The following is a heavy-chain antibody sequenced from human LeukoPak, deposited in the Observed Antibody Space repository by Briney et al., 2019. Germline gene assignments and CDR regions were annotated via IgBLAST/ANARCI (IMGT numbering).Heavy chain of an antibody. V-gene: IGHV4-59*08. CDR1: GGSVSSDS. CDR2: IYNTGNS. J-gene: IGHJ2*01. CDR3: ARLGKMNLVQGVFWYFDL. Sequence: SETLSLTCTVSGGSVSSDSWNWIRQSPGKGLEWIGYIYNTGNSNHNPSLKNRVTISFDKFKSQLSLLLTSVTAADTAIYYCARLGKMNLVQGVFWYFDLWGRGTLVTVSS. D-gene: IGHD3-10*01.